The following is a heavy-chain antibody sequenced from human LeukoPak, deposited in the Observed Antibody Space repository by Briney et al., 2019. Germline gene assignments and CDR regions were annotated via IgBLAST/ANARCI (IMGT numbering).Heavy chain of an antibody. Sequence: PGGSLRLSCAASGFTLSSYAMHWVRQAPGKGLEWVAVITYDGINNYYADSVKGRFTISRDTSKNTLYLQMNSLRAEDTAVYYCTRLAGGDAFDIWGPGTMVTVSS. J-gene: IGHJ3*02. CDR3: TRLAGGDAFDI. V-gene: IGHV3-30*04. CDR1: GFTLSSYA. D-gene: IGHD2-15*01. CDR2: ITYDGINN.